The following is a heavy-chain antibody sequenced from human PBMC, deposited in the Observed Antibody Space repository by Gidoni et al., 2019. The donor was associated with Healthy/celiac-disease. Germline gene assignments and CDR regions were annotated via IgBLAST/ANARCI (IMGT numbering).Heavy chain of an antibody. V-gene: IGHV3-21*01. J-gene: IGHJ4*02. CDR1: GFTFSSYS. CDR3: ARSPPLVVAATLLDY. D-gene: IGHD2-15*01. Sequence: EVQLVESGGGLVKPGGSLRLSCAASGFTFSSYSMNWVRQAPGKGLEWVSSISSSSSYIYYADSVKGRFTISRDNAKNSLYLQMNSLRAEDTAVYYCARSPPLVVAATLLDYWGQGTLVTVSS. CDR2: ISSSSSYI.